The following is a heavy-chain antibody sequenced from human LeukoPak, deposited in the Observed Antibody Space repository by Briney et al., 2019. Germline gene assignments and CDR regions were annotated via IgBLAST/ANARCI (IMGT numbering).Heavy chain of an antibody. D-gene: IGHD5-12*01. Sequence: GGSLRLSCVASGFTFSSYAMSWVRQAPGKGLEWVSGISASGGSTYYADSVKSRCTISRDNSKNAHYLQMNSLRAEDTAVYYCAKPFGGGYDLDYWGQGTLVTVSS. CDR1: GFTFSSYA. CDR2: ISASGGST. J-gene: IGHJ4*02. V-gene: IGHV3-23*01. CDR3: AKPFGGGYDLDY.